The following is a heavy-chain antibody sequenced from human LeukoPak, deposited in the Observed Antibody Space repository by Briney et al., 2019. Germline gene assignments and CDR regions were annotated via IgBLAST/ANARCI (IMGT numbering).Heavy chain of an antibody. Sequence: GGSLRLSCAASGFTFSSYGMHWVRQALGKGLEWVAVIWYDGSNKYYADSVKGRFTISRDNSKNTLCLQMNSLRAEDTAVYYCAREAYCGGDCYSSDAFDIWGQGTVVTVSS. CDR3: AREAYCGGDCYSSDAFDI. J-gene: IGHJ3*02. V-gene: IGHV3-33*01. D-gene: IGHD2-21*02. CDR2: IWYDGSNK. CDR1: GFTFSSYG.